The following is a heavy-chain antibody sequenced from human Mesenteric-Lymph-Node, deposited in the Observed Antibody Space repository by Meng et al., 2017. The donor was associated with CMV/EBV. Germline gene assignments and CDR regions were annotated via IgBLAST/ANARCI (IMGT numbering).Heavy chain of an antibody. D-gene: IGHD3-16*01. J-gene: IGHJ4*02. V-gene: IGHV3-21*01. CDR2: ISSSSSFR. CDR1: GFTFSSSS. CDR3: ARVRGGPG. Sequence: LRLSCEVSGFTFSSSSMNWFRQAPGKGLEWVSSISSSSSFRHYADSVKGRFTVSRDNAKNSLYLQMSSLRAEDTAVYYCARVRGGPGWGQGTLVTVSS.